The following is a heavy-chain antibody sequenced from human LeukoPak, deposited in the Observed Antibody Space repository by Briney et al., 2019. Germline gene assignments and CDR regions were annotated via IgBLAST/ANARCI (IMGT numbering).Heavy chain of an antibody. J-gene: IGHJ3*02. CDR3: AREPRDGYNFAEAFDI. Sequence: ASVKVSCKASGYTFTSYDINWVRQATGQGLEWMGWMNPNSGDTGYAQKFQGRVTMTRNTSISTAYMELSSLRSEDTAVYYCAREPRDGYNFAEAFDIWGQGTMVTVSS. D-gene: IGHD5-24*01. CDR1: GYTFTSYD. V-gene: IGHV1-8*01. CDR2: MNPNSGDT.